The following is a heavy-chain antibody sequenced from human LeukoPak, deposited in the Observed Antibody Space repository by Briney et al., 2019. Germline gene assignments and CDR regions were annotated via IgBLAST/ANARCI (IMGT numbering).Heavy chain of an antibody. J-gene: IGHJ3*02. Sequence: PGGSLRLSCAASGFTFDDYAMPWVRQAPGKGLEWVSGISWNSGSIGYADSVKGRFTISRDNAKNSLYLQMNSLRAEDTALYYCAKYGGNFDAFDIWGQGTMVTVSS. CDR3: AKYGGNFDAFDI. CDR2: ISWNSGSI. D-gene: IGHD4-23*01. CDR1: GFTFDDYA. V-gene: IGHV3-9*01.